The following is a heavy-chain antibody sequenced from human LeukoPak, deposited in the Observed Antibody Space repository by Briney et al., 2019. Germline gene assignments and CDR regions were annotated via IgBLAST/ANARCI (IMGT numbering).Heavy chain of an antibody. CDR3: AKDPWYQPPGYYMDV. Sequence: PGGSLRLSCAASGFTLSTYGMQWVRQAPGKGLEWEAFIGYDGSNKWYAGSVKGRFNISRDNSKNTLYLQMNSLRAEGTAVYYCAKDPWYQPPGYYMDVWGKGTTVTVSS. D-gene: IGHD2-2*01. J-gene: IGHJ6*03. CDR2: IGYDGSNK. V-gene: IGHV3-30*02. CDR1: GFTLSTYG.